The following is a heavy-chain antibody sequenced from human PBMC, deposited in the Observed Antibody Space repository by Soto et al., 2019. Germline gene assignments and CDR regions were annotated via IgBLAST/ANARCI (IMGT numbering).Heavy chain of an antibody. CDR2: IRRKASSYTT. CDR3: AMLGGWSGGSTDMDV. CDR1: GLIFSHYH. Sequence: EVQLVESGGGLVQPGGSLRLSCAASGLIFSHYHMDWVRQAPGKGLEWVGRIRRKASSYTTEYAASAKGRFIISRDDSKSSLYLQMNSLKTENTAVYYCAMLGGWSGGSTDMDVWGQGITVTVSS. D-gene: IGHD6-19*01. J-gene: IGHJ6*02. V-gene: IGHV3-72*01.